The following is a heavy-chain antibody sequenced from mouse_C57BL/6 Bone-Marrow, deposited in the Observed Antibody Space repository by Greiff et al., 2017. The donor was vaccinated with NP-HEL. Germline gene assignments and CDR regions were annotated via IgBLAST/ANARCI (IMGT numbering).Heavy chain of an antibody. D-gene: IGHD1-1*01. CDR1: GYTFTDYY. V-gene: IGHV1-26*01. CDR3: AGATVHFDY. J-gene: IGHJ2*01. CDR2: INPNNGGT. Sequence: EVQLQQSGPELVKPGASVKISCKASGYTFTDYYMNWVKQSHGKSLEWIGDINPNNGGTSYNQKFKGKATLTVDKSSSTAYMELRSLTSEDSAVYYCAGATVHFDYWGQGTTLTVSS.